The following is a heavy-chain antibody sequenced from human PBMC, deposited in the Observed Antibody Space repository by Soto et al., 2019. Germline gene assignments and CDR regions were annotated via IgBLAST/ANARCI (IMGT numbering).Heavy chain of an antibody. CDR2: ISSSGSTI. D-gene: IGHD3-10*01. Sequence: GGSLRLSCAASGFTFSDYYMSWIRQAPGKGLEWVSYISSSGSTIYYADSVKDRFTISRDNAKNSLYLQMNSLRAEDTAVYYCAKESWGVHYYGSGSRKDGYYYYYYMDVWGKGTTVTVSS. CDR3: AKESWGVHYYGSGSRKDGYYYYYYMDV. CDR1: GFTFSDYY. J-gene: IGHJ6*03. V-gene: IGHV3-11*01.